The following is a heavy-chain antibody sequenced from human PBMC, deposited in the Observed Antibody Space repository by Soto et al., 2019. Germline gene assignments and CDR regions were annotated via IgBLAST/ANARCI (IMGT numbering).Heavy chain of an antibody. Sequence: ASVKVSCKASGYTFTSYGISWVRQAPGQGLERMGWISAYNGNTNYAQKLQGRVTMTTDTSTSTAYMELRSLRSDDTAVYYCARVAVVGATGGAFDIWGQGTMVTVSS. J-gene: IGHJ3*02. V-gene: IGHV1-18*01. CDR1: GYTFTSYG. CDR2: ISAYNGNT. CDR3: ARVAVVGATGGAFDI. D-gene: IGHD1-26*01.